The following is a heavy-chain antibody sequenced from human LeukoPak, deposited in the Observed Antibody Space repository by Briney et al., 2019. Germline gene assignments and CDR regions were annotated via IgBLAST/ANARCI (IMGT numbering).Heavy chain of an antibody. Sequence: GASVKVSCKASGYTFTSYYMHWVRQAPGQGLEWMGIINPSGGSTSYAQKFQGRATMTRDMSTSTVYMELSSLRSEDTVVYYCARGEWLVLGDHWGQGTPVTVSS. CDR2: INPSGGST. CDR1: GYTFTSYY. J-gene: IGHJ4*02. V-gene: IGHV1-46*01. CDR3: ARGEWLVLGDH. D-gene: IGHD3-3*01.